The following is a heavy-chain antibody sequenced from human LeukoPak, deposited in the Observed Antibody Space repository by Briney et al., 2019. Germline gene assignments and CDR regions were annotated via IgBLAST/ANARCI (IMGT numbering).Heavy chain of an antibody. CDR3: AKDPGRYCSGGRCYADY. CDR1: GFTFSNYA. CDR2: ISASGAST. J-gene: IGHJ4*02. V-gene: IGHV3-23*01. Sequence: GGSLRLSCAASGFTFSNYAMNWVRQAPGKGLEWVSSISASGASTYYADSVKGRFTISRDNSRNTLFLQMNSLRAEDSAVYYCAKDPGRYCSGGRCYADYWGQGTLVTVSS. D-gene: IGHD2-15*01.